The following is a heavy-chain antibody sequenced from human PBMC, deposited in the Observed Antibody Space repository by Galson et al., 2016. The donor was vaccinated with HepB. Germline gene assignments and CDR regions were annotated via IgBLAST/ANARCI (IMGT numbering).Heavy chain of an antibody. D-gene: IGHD4-23*01. CDR2: VDPEDGEK. CDR1: GYTFTDHY. CDR3: EGVVRGGFVY. V-gene: IGHV1-69-2*01. J-gene: IGHJ4*02. Sequence: VKVSCKVSGYTFTDHYVHWVQQAPGRGLEWLGLVDPEDGEKIYAGKFQGRVTLTPATSTDGAYMELGSLRSEDTAGYYCEGVVRGGFVYWGQGTLVTVSS.